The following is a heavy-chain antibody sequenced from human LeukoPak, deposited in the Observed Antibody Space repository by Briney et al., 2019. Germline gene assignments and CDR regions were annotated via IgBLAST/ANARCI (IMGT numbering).Heavy chain of an antibody. CDR1: DFTFSDYW. V-gene: IGHV3-74*01. J-gene: IGHJ4*02. Sequence: GGSLRLSCAASDFTFSDYWMNWVRQVPGKGLVWVARVNNDGSDTIYADSVEGRFTITRDNAKNTLYLQMNSLGADDTAVYYCTRGGAAGTFDCWGQGTLVTVSS. CDR3: TRGGAAGTFDC. CDR2: VNNDGSDT. D-gene: IGHD6-13*01.